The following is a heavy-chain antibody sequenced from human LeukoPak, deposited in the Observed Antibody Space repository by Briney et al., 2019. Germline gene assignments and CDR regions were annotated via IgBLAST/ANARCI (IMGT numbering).Heavy chain of an antibody. CDR2: INHSGST. J-gene: IGHJ3*02. V-gene: IGHV4-34*01. Sequence: PSETLSLTCAVYGGSFSGYYWSWIRQPPGKGLEWIGEINHSGSTNYNPSLKSRVTISVDTSKNQFSLKLSSVTAADTAVYYCARVSDFWSGPGAFDIWGQGTMVTVSS. CDR3: ARVSDFWSGPGAFDI. CDR1: GGSFSGYY. D-gene: IGHD3-3*01.